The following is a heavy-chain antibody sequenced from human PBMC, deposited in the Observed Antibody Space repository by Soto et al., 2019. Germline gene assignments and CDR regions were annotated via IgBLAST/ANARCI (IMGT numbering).Heavy chain of an antibody. CDR2: INPSGGST. CDR3: ASVYEYSSSSGLGFDH. V-gene: IGHV1-46*01. J-gene: IGHJ5*02. CDR1: GYTFTSYY. D-gene: IGHD6-6*01. Sequence: ASVKVSCKASGYTFTSYYMHWVRQAPGQGLEWMGIINPSGGSTSYAQKFQGRVTMTRDTSTSTVYMELSSLRSEDTAVYYCASVYEYSSSSGLGFDHWGQGTLVTVS.